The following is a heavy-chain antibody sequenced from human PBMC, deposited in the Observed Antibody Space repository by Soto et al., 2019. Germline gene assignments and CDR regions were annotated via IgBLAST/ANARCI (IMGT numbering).Heavy chain of an antibody. D-gene: IGHD3-10*01. CDR1: GFTVSTNY. Sequence: EVQVVESGGGLVQPGGSLRLSCAASGFTVSTNYMSWVRQAPGKGLEWVSVIYSGATTYYADSVKGRFTISRDNSKNTLYLQMNSLRVEDTAVYYCASITMVRGVPGGYWGQGTLVTVSS. V-gene: IGHV3-66*01. J-gene: IGHJ4*02. CDR2: IYSGATT. CDR3: ASITMVRGVPGGY.